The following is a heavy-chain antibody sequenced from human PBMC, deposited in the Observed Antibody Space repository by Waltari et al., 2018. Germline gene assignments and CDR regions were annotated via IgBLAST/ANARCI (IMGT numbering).Heavy chain of an antibody. V-gene: IGHV4-61*02. D-gene: IGHD2-21*02. CDR2: LYSDGGT. Sequence: QVQLQESGPGLVKPSQTLSLTCTGAGGSISGSSFFWNWIRQPAGKGLGWIGLLYSDGGTNANPSVKSRVTMSVDTSNNQFSLNLSSVTAADTAMYYCVRGTRTAWYPIFDYWGQGSLVTVSS. CDR1: GGSISGSSFF. CDR3: VRGTRTAWYPIFDY. J-gene: IGHJ4*02.